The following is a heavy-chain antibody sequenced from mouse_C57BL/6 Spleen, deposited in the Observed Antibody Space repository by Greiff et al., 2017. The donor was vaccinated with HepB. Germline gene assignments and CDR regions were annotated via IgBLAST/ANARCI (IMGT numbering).Heavy chain of an antibody. J-gene: IGHJ1*03. V-gene: IGHV5-16*01. D-gene: IGHD2-3*01. Sequence: EVQLQESEGGLVQPGSSMKLSCTASGFTFSDYYMAWVRQVPEKGLEWVANINYDGSSTNYLDSLKSRFSISRDNAKNILYLQMSSLQSEDTATYYFARDDGYYWCFDVWGTGTTVTVSS. CDR1: GFTFSDYY. CDR2: INYDGSST. CDR3: ARDDGYYWCFDV.